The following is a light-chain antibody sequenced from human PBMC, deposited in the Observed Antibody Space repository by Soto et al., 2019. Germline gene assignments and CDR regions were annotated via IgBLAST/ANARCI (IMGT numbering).Light chain of an antibody. V-gene: IGKV3-20*01. Sequence: IVFTQSPVTLSLSPGERATLSCRASQSVSSSYLAWYQQKPGQAPRLLIYGASSRATGIPDRFSGSGSGTDFTLTISRLEPEGFAVYYCQQYGSSPPKTFGQGTKVDIK. J-gene: IGKJ1*01. CDR2: GAS. CDR1: QSVSSSY. CDR3: QQYGSSPPKT.